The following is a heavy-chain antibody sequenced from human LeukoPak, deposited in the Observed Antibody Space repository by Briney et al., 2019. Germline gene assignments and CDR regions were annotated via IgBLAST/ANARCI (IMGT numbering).Heavy chain of an antibody. CDR1: GFTFSRYG. CDR2: ISANGNT. CDR3: AKDYSWAPEY. J-gene: IGHJ4*02. V-gene: IGHV3-23*01. D-gene: IGHD2-15*01. Sequence: LSGGSLRLSCAASGFTFSRYGLSRVRQAPGEGLEWVSRISANGNTYYADSVKGRFTISRDNSKNTVNLQMNSLRAEDTAVYYCAKDYSWAPEYWGQGTLVTVSS.